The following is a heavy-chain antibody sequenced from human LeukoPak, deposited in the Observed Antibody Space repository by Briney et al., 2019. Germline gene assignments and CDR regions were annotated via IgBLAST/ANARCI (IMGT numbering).Heavy chain of an antibody. CDR1: GGSFSGYY. J-gene: IGHJ4*02. D-gene: IGHD5-18*01. V-gene: IGHV4-34*01. CDR2: INHSGST. Sequence: SETLSLTCAVYGGSFSGYYWSWIRQPPGKGLEWIGEINHSGSTNYNPSLKSRVTISVDTSKNQFSLKLSSVTAADTAVYYCARGRDTAMVTGYYFDYWGQGTLVTVSS. CDR3: ARGRDTAMVTGYYFDY.